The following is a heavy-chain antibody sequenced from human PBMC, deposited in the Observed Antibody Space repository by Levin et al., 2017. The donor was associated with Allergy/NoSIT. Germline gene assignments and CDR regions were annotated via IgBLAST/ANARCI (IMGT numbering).Heavy chain of an antibody. D-gene: IGHD3-10*01. Sequence: ETLSLTCAASGFSVSTNYMNWIRQAPGKGLEWVSVIYSDGRTIYADSVKGRVTISRDNLKNTLYLQMNSLGVDDTAVYYCARDQFLHGSASGGWFDPWGQGTLVTVSS. CDR2: IYSDGRT. J-gene: IGHJ5*02. V-gene: IGHV3-53*01. CDR3: ARDQFLHGSASGGWFDP. CDR1: GFSVSTNY.